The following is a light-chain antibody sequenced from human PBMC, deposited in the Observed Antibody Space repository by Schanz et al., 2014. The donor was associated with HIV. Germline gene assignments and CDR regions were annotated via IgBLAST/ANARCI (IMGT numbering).Light chain of an antibody. CDR2: AAS. CDR3: QQSHSAPWT. CDR1: QYISSY. Sequence: DIQMTPSPSSLSASVGDRVTITFRASQYISSYLIWYQQKPGKAPKLLIYAASTLQSGVPSRFSGSGSGTDFTLTISSLQPEDFATYYCQQSHSAPWTFGQGTKVEIK. V-gene: IGKV1-39*01. J-gene: IGKJ1*01.